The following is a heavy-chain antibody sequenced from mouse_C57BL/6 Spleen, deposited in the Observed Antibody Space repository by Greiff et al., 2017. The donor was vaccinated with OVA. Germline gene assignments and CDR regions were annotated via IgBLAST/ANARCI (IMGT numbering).Heavy chain of an antibody. D-gene: IGHD3-3*01. Sequence: QVQLQQPGAELVKPGASVKLSCKASGYTFTSYWMHWVKQRPGQGLEWIGMIHPNSGSTNYNEKFKSKATLTVDKSSSTAYMQLSSLTSEDSAVYYCARMRGELGDYYAMDYWGQGTSVTVSS. CDR2: IHPNSGST. CDR3: ARMRGELGDYYAMDY. J-gene: IGHJ4*01. V-gene: IGHV1-64*01. CDR1: GYTFTSYW.